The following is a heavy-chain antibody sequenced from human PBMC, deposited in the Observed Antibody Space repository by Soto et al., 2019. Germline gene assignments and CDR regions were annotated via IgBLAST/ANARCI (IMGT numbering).Heavy chain of an antibody. V-gene: IGHV3-64D*06. Sequence: GGSLRLSCSASGLSFSDYTMHWVRQAAGKGLEYVSSINTGGGSTYYADFVKGRFTISRDNSKNTLYLQMNSLRAEDTAVYYCVKDRFVNYWGQGTLVTVSS. CDR1: GLSFSDYT. CDR2: INTGGGST. J-gene: IGHJ4*02. D-gene: IGHD3-3*01. CDR3: VKDRFVNY.